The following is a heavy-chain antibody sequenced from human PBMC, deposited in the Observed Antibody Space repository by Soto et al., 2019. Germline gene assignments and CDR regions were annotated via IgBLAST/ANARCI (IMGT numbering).Heavy chain of an antibody. CDR2: LTPGGETT. V-gene: IGHV3-23*01. J-gene: IGHJ4*02. Sequence: GGSLRLSCAASGFTFIGYAMTWVRQAPGKGLEWVSALTPGGETTYNLDSVKGRFTISRDNAKNTLFLQMNSLTAADTAVYYCANASPVSGCYQDLDSWGQGTLVTVSS. CDR1: GFTFIGYA. D-gene: IGHD1-26*01. CDR3: ANASPVSGCYQDLDS.